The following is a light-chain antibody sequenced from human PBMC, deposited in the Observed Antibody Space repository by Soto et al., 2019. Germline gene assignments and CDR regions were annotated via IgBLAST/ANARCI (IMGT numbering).Light chain of an antibody. CDR1: QTISSW. V-gene: IGKV1-5*03. Sequence: DIQMTQSPSTLSASVGDRVTITCRASQTISSWLAWYQQKPGKAPKLLIYKASTLTSGVPSRFSGSGSGTEFTLTISSLQPDDFATYYCQHYNSYSEAFGQGTKV. J-gene: IGKJ1*01. CDR2: KAS. CDR3: QHYNSYSEA.